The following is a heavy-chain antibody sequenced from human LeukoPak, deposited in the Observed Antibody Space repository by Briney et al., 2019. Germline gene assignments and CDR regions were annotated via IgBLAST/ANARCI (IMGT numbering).Heavy chain of an antibody. CDR3: ARNYYDSSGYYVGSPPFFDY. CDR2: IYSGGST. J-gene: IGHJ4*02. V-gene: IGHV3-66*02. Sequence: GGSLRLSCAASGFTVSSNYMSWVRQAPGKGLEWLSVIYSGGSTYYADSVKGRFTISRDNSKNTLYLQMNSLRAEDTAVYYGARNYYDSSGYYVGSPPFFDYWGQRTLVTVSS. D-gene: IGHD3-22*01. CDR1: GFTVSSNY.